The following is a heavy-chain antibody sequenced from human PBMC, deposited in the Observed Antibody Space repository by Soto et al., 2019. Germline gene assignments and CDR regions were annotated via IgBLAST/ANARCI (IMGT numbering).Heavy chain of an antibody. J-gene: IGHJ5*02. CDR3: AKEVIASPYNWFDP. CDR1: GFTFDDYA. V-gene: IGHV3-9*01. Sequence: GGSLRLSCAASGFTFDDYAMHWVRQAPGKGLEWVSGISWNSGSIGYADSVKGRFTNSRDNAKNSLYLQMNSLRAEDTALYYCAKEVIASPYNWFDPWGQGTLVTVSS. CDR2: ISWNSGSI. D-gene: IGHD3-16*02.